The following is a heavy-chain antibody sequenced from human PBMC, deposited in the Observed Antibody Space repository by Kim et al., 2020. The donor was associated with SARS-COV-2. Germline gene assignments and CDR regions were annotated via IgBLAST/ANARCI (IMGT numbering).Heavy chain of an antibody. CDR2: ISSSTSYI. J-gene: IGHJ4*02. CDR3: ARENEDFWIGYGEHFDY. D-gene: IGHD3-3*01. Sequence: GGSLRLSCAASGFTFSSYSMNWVRQAPGKGLEWVSSISSSTSYIYYADSVKGRFTISRDNAKNSLYLQMNSLRAEDTAVYYCARENEDFWIGYGEHFDYWGQGTLVTVSS. CDR1: GFTFSSYS. V-gene: IGHV3-21*01.